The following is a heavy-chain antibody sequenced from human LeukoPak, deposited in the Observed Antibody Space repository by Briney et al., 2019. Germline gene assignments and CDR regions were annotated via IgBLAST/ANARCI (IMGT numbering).Heavy chain of an antibody. Sequence: GGSLRLSCAASGFTFSSYSMNWVRQAPGKGLEWVSYISSSSSTIYYADSVKGRFTISRDNAKNSLYLQMNSLRAEDTAVYYCAREYCGGDCYSPHFDYWGQGTLVTVSS. J-gene: IGHJ4*02. CDR3: AREYCGGDCYSPHFDY. D-gene: IGHD2-21*02. CDR2: ISSSSSTI. V-gene: IGHV3-48*04. CDR1: GFTFSSYS.